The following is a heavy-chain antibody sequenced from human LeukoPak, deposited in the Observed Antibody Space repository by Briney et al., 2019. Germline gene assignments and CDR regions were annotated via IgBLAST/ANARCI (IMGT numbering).Heavy chain of an antibody. CDR2: IRGSGADK. CDR1: GFSFSTYS. V-gene: IGHV3-23*01. J-gene: IGHJ4*02. CDR3: AKISWDGRGTFD. D-gene: IGHD1/OR15-1a*01. Sequence: GGSLRLSSAASGFSFSTYSMSWVRQAPGKGLEWVSSIRGSGADKYYADSVKGRFSISRDNSQDTLSLQMNSLRAEDTAVYYCAKISWDGRGTFDWGRGTLVTVSS.